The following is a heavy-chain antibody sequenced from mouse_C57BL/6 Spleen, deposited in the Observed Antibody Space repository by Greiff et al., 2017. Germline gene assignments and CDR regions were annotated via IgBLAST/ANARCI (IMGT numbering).Heavy chain of an antibody. CDR2: IDPETGGT. D-gene: IGHD2-5*01. Sequence: QVQLQQSGAELVRPGASVTLSCKASGYTFTDYEMHWVKQTPVHGLEWIGAIDPETGGTAYNQKFKGKAILTADKSSSTAYMELRSLTSEDSAVYDCTSAYYSNYLFAYWGQGTLVTVSA. CDR1: GYTFTDYE. V-gene: IGHV1-15*01. CDR3: TSAYYSNYLFAY. J-gene: IGHJ3*01.